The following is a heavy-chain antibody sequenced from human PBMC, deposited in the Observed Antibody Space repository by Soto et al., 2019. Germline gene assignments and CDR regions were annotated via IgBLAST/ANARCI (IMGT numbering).Heavy chain of an antibody. CDR3: AGGGVRRVINRPREYYGMDV. D-gene: IGHD3-10*01. J-gene: IGHJ6*02. CDR1: GYSFTSYW. CDR2: IYPGDSDT. Sequence: PGESLKISCKGSGYSFTSYWIGWVRQMTEKGLEWMGIIYPGDSDTRYSPSFQGQVTISADKSISTAYLQWSSLKASDTAMYYCAGGGVRRVINRPREYYGMDVWGQGTTDTVSS. V-gene: IGHV5-51*01.